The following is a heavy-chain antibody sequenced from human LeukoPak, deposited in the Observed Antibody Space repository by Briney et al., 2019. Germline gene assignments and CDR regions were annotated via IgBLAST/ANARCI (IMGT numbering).Heavy chain of an antibody. CDR2: IYSGGTT. CDR3: ARGLGYCSSTSCLFDY. V-gene: IGHV3-53*01. J-gene: IGHJ4*02. CDR1: GFSVSSNY. Sequence: PGGSLRLSCAASGFSVSSNYMNWVRQAPGKGLEWVSIIYSGGTTYYADSVKGRFTISRDNAKNSLYLQMNSLRAEDAAVYYCARGLGYCSSTSCLFDYWGQGTLVTVSS. D-gene: IGHD2-2*01.